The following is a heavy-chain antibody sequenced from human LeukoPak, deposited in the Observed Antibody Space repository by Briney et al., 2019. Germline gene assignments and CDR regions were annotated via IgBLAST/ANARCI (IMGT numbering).Heavy chain of an antibody. V-gene: IGHV1-69*04. CDR1: GGTFSSYA. J-gene: IGHJ4*02. CDR3: ARYIVGATMEPWDY. Sequence: ASVKVSCKASGGTFSSYAISWVRQAPGQGLEWMGRIIPILGIANYAQKFQGRVTITADKSTSTAYMELSSLRSEDTAVYYCARYIVGATMEPWDYWGQGTLVTVSS. CDR2: IIPILGIA. D-gene: IGHD1-26*01.